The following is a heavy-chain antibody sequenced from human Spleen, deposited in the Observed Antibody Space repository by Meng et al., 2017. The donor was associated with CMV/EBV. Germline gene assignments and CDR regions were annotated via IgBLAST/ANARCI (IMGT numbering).Heavy chain of an antibody. D-gene: IGHD6-19*01. CDR3: ARTITSAWNAAFDI. CDR2: IYYSGGT. Sequence: SETLSLTCTVSNYPINTDYYWGWIRQPPGRALEWLGNIYYSGGTFYNPSLESRVAMSVDTSKNHFSLRLSSVTAADTAVYYCARTITSAWNAAFDIWGQGTLVTLSS. V-gene: IGHV4-38-2*02. J-gene: IGHJ3*02. CDR1: NYPINTDYY.